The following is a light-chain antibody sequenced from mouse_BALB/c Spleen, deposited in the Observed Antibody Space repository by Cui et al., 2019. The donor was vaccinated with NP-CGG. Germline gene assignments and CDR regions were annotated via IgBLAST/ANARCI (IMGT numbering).Light chain of an antibody. J-gene: IGLJ1*01. CDR3: ALWYSNHWV. CDR2: GTN. Sequence: QAVLTQETALTTSPGETVTLTCRSSTGTVTTSNDANWVQEKPDHLFTGLIGGTNNRAPGVPARFSGSLIGDKAALTITGAQTEDEAIYFCALWYSNHWVFGGGTKLTVL. V-gene: IGLV1*01. CDR1: TGTVTTSND.